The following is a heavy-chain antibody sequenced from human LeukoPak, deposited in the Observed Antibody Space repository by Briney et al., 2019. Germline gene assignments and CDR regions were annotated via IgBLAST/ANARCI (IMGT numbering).Heavy chain of an antibody. D-gene: IGHD2-2*01. CDR3: ARAPGYCSSTSCFGLNY. J-gene: IGHJ4*02. Sequence: SETLSLTCTVSGGSISSYYWSWIRQPAGKGLEWIGRIYISGSTNYNPSLKSRVTISVDTSKNQFSLKLSSVTAADTAVYYCARAPGYCSSTSCFGLNYWGQGTLVTVSS. V-gene: IGHV4-4*07. CDR1: GGSISSYY. CDR2: IYISGST.